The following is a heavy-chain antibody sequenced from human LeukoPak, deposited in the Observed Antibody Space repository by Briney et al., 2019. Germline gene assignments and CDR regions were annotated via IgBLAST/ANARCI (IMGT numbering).Heavy chain of an antibody. CDR1: GFTFSSYG. D-gene: IGHD5-24*01. V-gene: IGHV3-33*06. CDR3: AKDPVDGSIPLNWFDP. J-gene: IGHJ5*02. Sequence: GGSLRLSCAASGFTFSSYGMHWVRQAPGKGLEWVAVIWYDGSNKYYADSVKGRFTISRDNSKNTLYLQMNSLRAEDTAVYYCAKDPVDGSIPLNWFDPWGQGTLVTVSS. CDR2: IWYDGSNK.